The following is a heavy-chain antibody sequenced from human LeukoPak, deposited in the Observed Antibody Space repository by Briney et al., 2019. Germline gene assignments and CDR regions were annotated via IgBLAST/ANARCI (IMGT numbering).Heavy chain of an antibody. CDR2: ISSSSSTI. V-gene: IGHV3-48*02. D-gene: IGHD5-24*01. Sequence: GGSQRLSCAASGFTFSNYNMNWVRQAPGKGLEWVSYISSSSSTIFYADSVKGRFTISRDNAKNSLYLQMNSLRDEDTAVYYCARDRQRWLQLFDYWGQGTLVTVSS. CDR3: ARDRQRWLQLFDY. J-gene: IGHJ4*02. CDR1: GFTFSNYN.